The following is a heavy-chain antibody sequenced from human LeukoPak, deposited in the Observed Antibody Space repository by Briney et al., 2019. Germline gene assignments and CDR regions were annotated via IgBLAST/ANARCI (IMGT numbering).Heavy chain of an antibody. D-gene: IGHD6-19*01. Sequence: QTLSLTCTVSGGSISGSSYYWDWIRQPPGKGLEWIGSVYYSGSTYYNPSLKSRVTMSVDTSKNQFSLKLSSVTAADTAFYYCARHRGSGWFEPVGYWGQGTLVTVSS. CDR1: GGSISGSSYY. J-gene: IGHJ4*02. CDR2: VYYSGST. V-gene: IGHV4-39*01. CDR3: ARHRGSGWFEPVGY.